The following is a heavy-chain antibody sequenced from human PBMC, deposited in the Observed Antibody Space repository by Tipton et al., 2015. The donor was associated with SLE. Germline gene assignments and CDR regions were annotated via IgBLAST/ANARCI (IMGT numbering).Heavy chain of an antibody. CDR1: GASVSSHY. CDR3: ARADEYHDGSGHYLDAFDI. D-gene: IGHD3-22*01. CDR2: FHTSGGT. J-gene: IGHJ3*02. Sequence: TLSLTCNVSGASVSSHYWSWIRQPPGRGLEWSGHFHTSGGTNYNPSLESRVTMSVDTSKNQFSLRLSAVTAADTAVYYCARADEYHDGSGHYLDAFDIWGQGTMVTVSS. V-gene: IGHV4-4*08.